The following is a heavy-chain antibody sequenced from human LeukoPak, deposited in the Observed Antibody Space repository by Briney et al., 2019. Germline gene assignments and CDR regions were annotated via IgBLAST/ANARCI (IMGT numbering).Heavy chain of an antibody. Sequence: GGSLRLSCAASGFTFSSYAMSWVRQALGKGLEWVSAISDSGGSTYYADSVQGRFTISRDNSKNTLYLQMNSLRAEDTAVYYCAKEGGNGYYLIYFDYWGQGTLVTVSS. D-gene: IGHD3-3*01. V-gene: IGHV3-23*01. CDR1: GFTFSSYA. CDR3: AKEGGNGYYLIYFDY. CDR2: ISDSGGST. J-gene: IGHJ4*02.